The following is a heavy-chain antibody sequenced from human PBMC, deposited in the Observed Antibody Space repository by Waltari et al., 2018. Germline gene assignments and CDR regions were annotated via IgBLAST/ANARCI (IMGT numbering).Heavy chain of an antibody. D-gene: IGHD4-4*01. Sequence: EVQLVESGGGLIQPGGSLRLSCAASGFSIRDNYMSWVRQAPGTGLEWVSFINSGGTTYYADSVKGRFTISRDNSKNTVYLQMNSLRAEDTAMYYCARDSKFDPWGQGTLVTVSS. J-gene: IGHJ5*02. CDR1: GFSIRDNY. V-gene: IGHV3-53*01. CDR2: INSGGTT. CDR3: ARDSKFDP.